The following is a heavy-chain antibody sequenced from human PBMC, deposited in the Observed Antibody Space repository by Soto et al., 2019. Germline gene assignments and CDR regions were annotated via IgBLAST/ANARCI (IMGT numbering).Heavy chain of an antibody. CDR2: IKSKTDGGTT. Sequence: GGSLRLSCAASGFTFSNAWINWVRQAPGKGLEWVGRIKSKTDGGTTDYAAPVKGRFAISRDDSNSMVYLQMNSLKIEDTAVYYCTTDSYSTIIIVRFDYWGHGTLVTVSS. CDR1: GFTFSNAW. D-gene: IGHD3-22*01. CDR3: TTDSYSTIIIVRFDY. J-gene: IGHJ4*01. V-gene: IGHV3-15*07.